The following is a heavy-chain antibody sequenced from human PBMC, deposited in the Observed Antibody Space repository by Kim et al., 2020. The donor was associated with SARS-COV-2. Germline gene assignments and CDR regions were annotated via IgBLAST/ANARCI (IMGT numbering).Heavy chain of an antibody. CDR3: ARHFTPGQKYYYDSSGPFDY. CDR2: IYPGDSDT. D-gene: IGHD3-22*01. J-gene: IGHJ4*02. CDR1: GYSFTSYW. Sequence: GESLKISCKGSGYSFTSYWIGWVRQMPGKGLEWMGIIYPGDSDTRYSPSFQGQVTISADKSISTAYLQWSSLKASDTAMYYCARHFTPGQKYYYDSSGPFDYWGQGTLVTVSS. V-gene: IGHV5-51*01.